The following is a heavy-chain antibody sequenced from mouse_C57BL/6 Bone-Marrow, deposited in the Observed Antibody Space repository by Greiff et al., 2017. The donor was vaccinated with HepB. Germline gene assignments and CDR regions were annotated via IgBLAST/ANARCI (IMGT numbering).Heavy chain of an antibody. J-gene: IGHJ2*01. CDR3: ARPDYDGSSYYY. CDR1: GYTFTSYW. Sequence: QVQLQQPGAELVKPGASVKLSCKASGYTFTSYWMHWVRQRPGQGLEWIGMIHPNSGSTNYNEKFKSKATLTVDKSSSTAYLQLSSLTSEDSAVYYCARPDYDGSSYYYWGQGTTLTVSS. D-gene: IGHD1-1*01. V-gene: IGHV1-64*01. CDR2: IHPNSGST.